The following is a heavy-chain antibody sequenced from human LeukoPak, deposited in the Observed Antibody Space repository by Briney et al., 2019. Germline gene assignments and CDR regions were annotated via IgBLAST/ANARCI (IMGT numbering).Heavy chain of an antibody. J-gene: IGHJ6*03. CDR2: ISSSGITI. Sequence: PGGSLRLSCAASGFIFSDYYMSWIRQAPGKGLEWVSYISSSGITIYYADSVKGRFTISRDNAKNSLYLQMNSLRAEDTAVYYCARYNRKAIVVVRYYYMDVWGKGTTVTISS. V-gene: IGHV3-11*01. D-gene: IGHD3-22*01. CDR3: ARYNRKAIVVVRYYYMDV. CDR1: GFIFSDYY.